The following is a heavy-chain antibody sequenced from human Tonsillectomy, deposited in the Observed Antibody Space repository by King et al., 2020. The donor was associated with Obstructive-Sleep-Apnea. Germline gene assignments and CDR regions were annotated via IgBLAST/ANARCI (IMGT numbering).Heavy chain of an antibody. J-gene: IGHJ4*02. D-gene: IGHD3-22*01. V-gene: IGHV5-10-1*01. CDR3: AIPGDSSANY. CDR2: IDPSDSYT. CDR1: GYSFTSYW. Sequence: DVQLVQSGAEVKKPGESLRISCKGSGYSFTSYWISWVRQMPGKVLECMGRIDPSDSYTNYSPSFQGHVTISADNSISTAYLQWSSLKASDTAMYYCAIPGDSSANYWGQGTLVTVSS.